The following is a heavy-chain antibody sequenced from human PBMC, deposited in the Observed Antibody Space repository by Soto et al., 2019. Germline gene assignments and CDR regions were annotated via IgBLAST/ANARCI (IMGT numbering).Heavy chain of an antibody. Sequence: GGSLRLSCAASGFTFSSYSMNWVRQAPGKGLEWVSYISSSSSTIYYADSVKGRSTISRDNAKNSLYLQMNSLRAEDTAVYYCARADYDFWNYYYMDVWGKGTTVTVSS. CDR1: GFTFSSYS. CDR3: ARADYDFWNYYYMDV. CDR2: ISSSSSTI. D-gene: IGHD3-3*01. J-gene: IGHJ6*03. V-gene: IGHV3-48*01.